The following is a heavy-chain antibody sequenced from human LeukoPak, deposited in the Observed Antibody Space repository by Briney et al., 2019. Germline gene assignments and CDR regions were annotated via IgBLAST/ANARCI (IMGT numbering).Heavy chain of an antibody. CDR3: ARDYYDSSGLNWFDP. D-gene: IGHD3-22*01. V-gene: IGHV4-59*01. J-gene: IGHJ5*02. CDR2: IYYSGST. Sequence: SETLSLTCTVSGGSISSYYWSWIRQPPGKGLEWIGYIYYSGSTNYNPSLKSRVTISVDTSKSQFSLKLSSVTAADTAVYYCARDYYDSSGLNWFDPWGQGTLVSVSS. CDR1: GGSISSYY.